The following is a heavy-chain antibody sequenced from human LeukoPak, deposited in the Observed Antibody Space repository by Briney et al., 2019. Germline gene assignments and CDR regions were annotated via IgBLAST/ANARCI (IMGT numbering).Heavy chain of an antibody. CDR2: IYYSGTS. V-gene: IGHV4-59*01. J-gene: IGHJ4*02. CDR3: ARAGGWLDY. Sequence: KPSETLSLTCTVSGGSISRYYWSWIRQPPGKGLEWIAYIYYSGTSNYNPSLKSRVTISLDTSKNQFSLKMSSVTAADTAVYYCARAGGWLDYWGQGTLVTVSS. CDR1: GGSISRYY. D-gene: IGHD6-19*01.